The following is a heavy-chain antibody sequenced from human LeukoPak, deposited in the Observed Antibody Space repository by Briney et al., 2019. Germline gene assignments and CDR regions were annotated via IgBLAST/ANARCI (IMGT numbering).Heavy chain of an antibody. J-gene: IGHJ4*02. V-gene: IGHV3-23*01. Sequence: PGVSLRLSCAASGFTFSGYAMSWVRQVPGKGLEWVSVIRSNGDTTYYADSVKGRFTISRDNSKTTLYLQMNNLRAEDTALYFCANIRSGWHDFDHWGQGTLVTVSS. CDR2: IRSNGDTT. D-gene: IGHD6-19*01. CDR1: GFTFSGYA. CDR3: ANIRSGWHDFDH.